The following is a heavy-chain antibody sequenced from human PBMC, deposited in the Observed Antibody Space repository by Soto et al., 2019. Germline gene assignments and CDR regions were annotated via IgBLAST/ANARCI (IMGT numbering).Heavy chain of an antibody. CDR1: GFTFNNYA. CDR3: AKHFSSSSIIYFDY. J-gene: IGHJ4*02. D-gene: IGHD6-6*01. V-gene: IGHV3-23*01. Sequence: GGSLRLSCAASGFTFNNYAMSWVRQAPGKGLEWVSVISDSGGSTHYADSVKGRFTISRDNSKNTLSLQMDSLRAEDTAVYYCAKHFSSSSIIYFDYRGQGALVTVSS. CDR2: ISDSGGST.